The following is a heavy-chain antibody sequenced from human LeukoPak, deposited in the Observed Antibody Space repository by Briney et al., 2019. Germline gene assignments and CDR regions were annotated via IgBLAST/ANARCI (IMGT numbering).Heavy chain of an antibody. Sequence: GGSLRLSCVASGFTFRNYGMHWVRQAPGKGLEWVAFIRSDGSSKHYADSVKGRFTISRDNSKNTLYLQMNSVRADDTALYYCAKDQSDYGRGYFDYWGQGTLVTVSS. CDR2: IRSDGSSK. CDR1: GFTFRNYG. CDR3: AKDQSDYGRGYFDY. V-gene: IGHV3-30*02. D-gene: IGHD4-17*01. J-gene: IGHJ4*02.